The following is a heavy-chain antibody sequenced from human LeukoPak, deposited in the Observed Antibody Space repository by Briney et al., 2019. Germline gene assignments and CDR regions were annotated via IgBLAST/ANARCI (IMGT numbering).Heavy chain of an antibody. V-gene: IGHV1-2*06. CDR3: ARRVRGGGAFDI. Sequence: ASVKVSCKASGYTFTGYYMHWVRQAPGQGLEWMGRINPNSGGTNYAQKFQGRVTMTRDTSISTAYMELSRLRSDDTAVYYCARRVRGGGAFDIWGQGTMVTVSS. CDR2: INPNSGGT. CDR1: GYTFTGYY. J-gene: IGHJ3*02. D-gene: IGHD3-10*01.